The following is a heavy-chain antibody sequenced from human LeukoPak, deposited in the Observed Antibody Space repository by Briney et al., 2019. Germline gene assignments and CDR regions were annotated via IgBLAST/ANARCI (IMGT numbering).Heavy chain of an antibody. J-gene: IGHJ3*02. CDR2: VYYSGST. V-gene: IGHV4-59*01. Sequence: PSETLSLTCTVSGGSISSYYWSWIRQPPGKGLEWIGYVYYSGSTNYNPSLKSRVTISVDTSKNQFSLKLSSVTAADTAVYYCARVLLVVGSLDAFDIWGQGTMVTVSS. CDR3: ARVLLVVGSLDAFDI. D-gene: IGHD3-22*01. CDR1: GGSISSYY.